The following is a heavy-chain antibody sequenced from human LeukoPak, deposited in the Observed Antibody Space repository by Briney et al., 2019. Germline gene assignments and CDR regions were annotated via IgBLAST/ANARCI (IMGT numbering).Heavy chain of an antibody. V-gene: IGHV1-69*05. CDR1: GGTFSSYA. Sequence: ASVKVSCKASGGTFSSYAISWVRQAPGQGLEWMGGIIPIFGTANYAQKFQGRVTITTDESTSTAYMERSSLRSEDTAVYYCAIWGQQLAFDYWGQGTLVTVSS. J-gene: IGHJ4*02. CDR3: AIWGQQLAFDY. D-gene: IGHD6-13*01. CDR2: IIPIFGTA.